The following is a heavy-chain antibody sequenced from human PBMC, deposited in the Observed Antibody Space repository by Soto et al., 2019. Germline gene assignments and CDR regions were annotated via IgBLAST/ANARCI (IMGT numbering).Heavy chain of an antibody. D-gene: IGHD6-13*01. CDR1: GGSFSGYY. J-gene: IGHJ4*02. Sequence: TLSLTCAVYGGSFSGYYWSWIRQPPGKGLEWIGEINHSGSTNYNPSLKSRVTISVDTSKNQFSLKLGSVTAADTAVYYCARGRGYSSRGTIDYWGQGALVTVSS. CDR3: ARGRGYSSRGTIDY. CDR2: INHSGST. V-gene: IGHV4-34*01.